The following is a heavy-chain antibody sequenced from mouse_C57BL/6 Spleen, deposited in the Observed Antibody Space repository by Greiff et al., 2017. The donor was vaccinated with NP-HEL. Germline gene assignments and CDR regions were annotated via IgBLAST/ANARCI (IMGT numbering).Heavy chain of an antibody. CDR3: ASGGDDYDVDY. J-gene: IGHJ2*01. CDR2: IYPRSGNT. CDR1: GYTFTSYG. D-gene: IGHD2-4*01. Sequence: VQLVESGAELARPGASVKLSCKASGYTFTSYGISWVKQRTGQGLEWIGEIYPRSGNTYYNEKFKGKATLTADKSSSTAYMELRSLTSEDSAVYFCASGGDDYDVDYWGQGTTLTVSS. V-gene: IGHV1-81*01.